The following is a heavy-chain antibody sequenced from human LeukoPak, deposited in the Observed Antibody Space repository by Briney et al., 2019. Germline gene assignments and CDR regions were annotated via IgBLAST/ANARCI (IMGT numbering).Heavy chain of an antibody. J-gene: IGHJ3*02. CDR2: ISGSGGST. V-gene: IGHV3-23*01. CDR1: GFTFSSYA. CDR3: AKDLLLRYFDWAGDAFDI. Sequence: PGGSLRLSCAASGFTFSSYAMSWVRQAPGKGLEWVSAISGSGGSTYYADSVKGRFTISRDNSKNTLYLQMNSLRAEDTAVYYCAKDLLLRYFDWAGDAFDIWGQGTMVTVSS. D-gene: IGHD3-9*01.